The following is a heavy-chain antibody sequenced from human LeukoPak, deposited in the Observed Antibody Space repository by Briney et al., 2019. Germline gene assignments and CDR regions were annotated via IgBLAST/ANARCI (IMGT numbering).Heavy chain of an antibody. CDR2: ITSGGDYM. D-gene: IGHD3-16*02. V-gene: IGHV3-21*01. Sequence: GGSLRLSCAASGFTFGGYTMSWVRQAPGKGLQWVSTITSGGDYMYYADPVKGRFTISRDDSKNSLYLHMNSLRTEDTAVYYCARVSIFGVVIANDYWGQGTVVTVSS. J-gene: IGHJ4*02. CDR3: ARVSIFGVVIANDY. CDR1: GFTFGGYT.